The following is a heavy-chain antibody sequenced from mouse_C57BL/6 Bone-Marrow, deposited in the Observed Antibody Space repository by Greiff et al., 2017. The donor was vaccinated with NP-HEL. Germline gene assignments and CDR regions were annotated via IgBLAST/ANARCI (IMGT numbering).Heavy chain of an antibody. CDR1: GFSFNTYA. Sequence: EVQGVESGGGLVQPKGSLKLSCAASGFSFNTYAMNWVRQAPGKGLEWVARIRSKSNNYATYYADSVKDRFTISRDDSESMLYLQMNNLKTEDTAMYYCVRRGTTVWSFDVWGTGTTVTVSS. CDR2: IRSKSNNYAT. CDR3: VRRGTTVWSFDV. D-gene: IGHD1-1*01. J-gene: IGHJ1*03. V-gene: IGHV10-1*01.